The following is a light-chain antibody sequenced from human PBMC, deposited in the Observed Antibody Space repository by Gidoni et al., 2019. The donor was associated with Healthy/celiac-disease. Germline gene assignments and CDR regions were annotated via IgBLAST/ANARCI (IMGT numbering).Light chain of an antibody. J-gene: IGKJ1*01. CDR3: QQRGT. Sequence: EIVLTQSPATLSLSPGERATLSCRASQSVSSYLAWYQQKPGQAPRLLIYDASNRATGIPARFRGSGSGTDFTLTISSLEPEDFAFYYCQQRGTFGQGTKVEIK. CDR1: QSVSSY. V-gene: IGKV3-11*01. CDR2: DAS.